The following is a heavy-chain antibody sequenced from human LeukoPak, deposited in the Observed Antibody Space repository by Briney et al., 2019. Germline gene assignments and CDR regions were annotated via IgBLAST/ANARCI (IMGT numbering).Heavy chain of an antibody. CDR1: GFNFDDYG. D-gene: IGHD3-10*01. V-gene: IGHV3-20*04. J-gene: IGHJ6*03. Sequence: GGSLRLFCAASGFNFDDYGMSWVRQAPGKGLEWVSGINWNGGSTGYADSVKGRFTISRDNAKNSLYLQMNSLRAEDTAVYYCAKIEYYYGSGSYYDRYYYYYYMDVWGKGTTVTVSS. CDR3: AKIEYYYGSGSYYDRYYYYYYMDV. CDR2: INWNGGST.